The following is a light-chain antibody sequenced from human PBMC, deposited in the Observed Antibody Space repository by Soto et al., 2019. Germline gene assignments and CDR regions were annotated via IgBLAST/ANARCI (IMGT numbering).Light chain of an antibody. CDR3: QSYDSSLSGSEV. CDR1: SSNIGAGHD. V-gene: IGLV1-40*01. J-gene: IGLJ1*01. Sequence: QSVLTQPPSVSGAPGQRVTISCTGSSSNIGAGHDVHWYQQLPGTAPKPLIYGNGNRPSGVPERFSGSKSGTSASLAITGLQAEDEADYYCQSYDSSLSGSEVFGTGTKLTVL. CDR2: GNG.